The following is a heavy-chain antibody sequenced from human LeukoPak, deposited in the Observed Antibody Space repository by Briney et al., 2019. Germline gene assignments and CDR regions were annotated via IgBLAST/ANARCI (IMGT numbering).Heavy chain of an antibody. V-gene: IGHV1-46*01. CDR1: GYTFTSYY. D-gene: IGHD3-16*01. CDR3: ARERGGHYYDY. J-gene: IGHJ4*02. Sequence: ASVKVSCKASGYTFTSYYMHWVRQAPGQGLEWMGIINPSGGSTSYAQKFQGRVTMTRDTSTSTVYMELGSLRSEDTAVYYCARERGGHYYDYWGQGTLVTVSS. CDR2: INPSGGST.